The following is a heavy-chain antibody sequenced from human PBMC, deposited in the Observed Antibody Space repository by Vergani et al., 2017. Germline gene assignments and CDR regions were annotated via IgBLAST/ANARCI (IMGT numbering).Heavy chain of an antibody. J-gene: IGHJ4*02. V-gene: IGHV4-61*02. CDR3: ARSRPYCTSGSCPAI. Sequence: QVKLQESGPGLLKPSQTLSLTCTVSGESIRSGSHYWSCLPQPAGKGPEWIGHIHTGGSTDLNPSFKSRVSISVDTSKSQFSLKLNSVTVADAAVYYCARSRPYCTSGSCPAIWGQGTLVTVSS. D-gene: IGHD2-15*01. CDR2: IHTGGST. CDR1: GESIRSGSHY.